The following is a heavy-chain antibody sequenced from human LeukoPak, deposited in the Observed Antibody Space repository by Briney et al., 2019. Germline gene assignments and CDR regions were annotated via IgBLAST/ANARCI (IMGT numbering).Heavy chain of an antibody. Sequence: GGSLRLSCAASGFTFSSHAMNWVRQAPGKGLEWVSVISGSSGYTYYADSVKGRFTISRDNSQNTLNLQMNSLRAEDTAVYYCAKGTTDSYSSGLDYWGQGTLVTVSS. CDR3: AKGTTDSYSSGLDY. CDR2: ISGSSGYT. CDR1: GFTFSSHA. J-gene: IGHJ4*02. D-gene: IGHD2-15*01. V-gene: IGHV3-23*01.